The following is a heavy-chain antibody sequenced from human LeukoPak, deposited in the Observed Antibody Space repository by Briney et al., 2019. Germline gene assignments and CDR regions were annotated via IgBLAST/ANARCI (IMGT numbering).Heavy chain of an antibody. V-gene: IGHV1-46*01. Sequence: ASVKVSCKASGHTFTSYGISWVRQAPGQGLEWMGLINPSGSSTLYAQKFQGRVTMTRDMSTTTDYMELSSLRSEDTAVYYCARDNSVGDTAWWFDPWGQGTLVTVSS. CDR2: INPSGSST. J-gene: IGHJ5*02. D-gene: IGHD1-26*01. CDR1: GHTFTSYG. CDR3: ARDNSVGDTAWWFDP.